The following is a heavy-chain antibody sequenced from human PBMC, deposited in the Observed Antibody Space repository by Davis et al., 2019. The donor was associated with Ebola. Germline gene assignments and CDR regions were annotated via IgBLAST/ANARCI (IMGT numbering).Heavy chain of an antibody. CDR3: ARHVPSSSWLDY. CDR2: IYYSGST. V-gene: IGHV4-39*01. J-gene: IGHJ4*02. D-gene: IGHD6-13*01. Sequence: PSETLSLTCTVSGGSISRGGSYWTWIRQHPGKGLEWIGYIYYSGSTYYKPSLKSRVTISVDTSKNQFSLKLSSVTAADTAVYYCARHVPSSSWLDYWGQGTLVTVSS. CDR1: GGSISRGGSY.